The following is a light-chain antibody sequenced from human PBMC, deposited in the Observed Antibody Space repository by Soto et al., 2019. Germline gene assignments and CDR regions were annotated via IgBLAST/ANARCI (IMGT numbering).Light chain of an antibody. CDR1: SSNIGNNA. CDR2: YDD. CDR3: AAWDDSRNGVV. V-gene: IGLV1-36*01. Sequence: QSVLTQPPSVSEAPRQRVTISCSGSSSNIGNNAVNWYQQLPGTAPKLLIYYDDLLPSGVSDRFSGSKSGTSASLAISGLDSGDGADYYWAAWDDSRNGVVFGGGTKLTVL. J-gene: IGLJ2*01.